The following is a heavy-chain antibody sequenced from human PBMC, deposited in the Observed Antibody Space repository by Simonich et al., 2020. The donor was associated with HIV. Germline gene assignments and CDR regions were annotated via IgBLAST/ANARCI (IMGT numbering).Heavy chain of an antibody. J-gene: IGHJ4*02. CDR2: NIPIFGTA. CDR3: ARKGGGRGVYYFDY. CDR1: GGTFSSFA. Sequence: QVQLVQSGAEVKKPGSSVKVSCKASGGTFSSFAISWVRQAPGLGLGWVGGNIPIFGTANYAQMFQGRVTIIADESTSTAYMELSSLRSEDTGIYYCARKGGGRGVYYFDYWGQGTLVTVSS. V-gene: IGHV1-69*13. D-gene: IGHD3-10*01.